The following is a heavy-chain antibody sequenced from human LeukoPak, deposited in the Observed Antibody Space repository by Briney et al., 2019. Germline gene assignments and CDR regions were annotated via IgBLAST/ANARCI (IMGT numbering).Heavy chain of an antibody. V-gene: IGHV3-23*01. CDR1: AFTFSTFA. CDR2: ISGSGVGT. J-gene: IGHJ5*02. Sequence: QSGGSLRLSCAASAFTFSTFAMSWVRQAPGKVLGWDSAISGSGVGTYYAESVKGRLTISRENSKNTLHLQMSSLRGEDTAVYYCAKAFSAYENWPPNWFDPWGQGTLVTVSS. CDR3: AKAFSAYENWPPNWFDP. D-gene: IGHD5-12*01.